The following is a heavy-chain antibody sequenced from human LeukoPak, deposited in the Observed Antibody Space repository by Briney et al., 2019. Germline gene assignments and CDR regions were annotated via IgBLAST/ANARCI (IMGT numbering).Heavy chain of an antibody. Sequence: SGGSLRLSCAASGFTFSSYWMSWVRQAPGKGLEWVSVIYSGGSTYYADSVKGRFTISRDNSKNTLYLQMNSLRAEDTAVYYCARDPIYGDYVDYWGQGTLVTVSS. V-gene: IGHV3-66*01. CDR2: IYSGGST. CDR3: ARDPIYGDYVDY. D-gene: IGHD4-17*01. J-gene: IGHJ4*02. CDR1: GFTFSSYW.